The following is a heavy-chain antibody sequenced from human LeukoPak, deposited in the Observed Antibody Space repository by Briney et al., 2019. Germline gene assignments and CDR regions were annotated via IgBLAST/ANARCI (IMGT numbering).Heavy chain of an antibody. J-gene: IGHJ4*02. V-gene: IGHV3-23*01. CDR1: GFTFSSYA. Sequence: PGGSLRLSCAASGFTFSSYAMSWVRQAPGKGLEWVSAISGSGGSTYYADSVKGRFTISRDNSKNTLYLQMNSQRAEDTAVYYCAKGTELLVVVAATFDYWGQGTLVTVSS. CDR3: AKGTELLVVVAATFDY. D-gene: IGHD2-15*01. CDR2: ISGSGGST.